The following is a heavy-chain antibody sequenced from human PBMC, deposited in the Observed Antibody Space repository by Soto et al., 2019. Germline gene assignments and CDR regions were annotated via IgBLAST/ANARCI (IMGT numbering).Heavy chain of an antibody. J-gene: IGHJ4*02. Sequence: GASVKVSCKASGYTFTCYYMHWVRQAPGQGLEWMGWINPNSGGTNYAQKFQGWVTMTRDTSISTAYMELSRLRSDDTAVYYCARSPGGVVTAMYYFDYWGQGTLVTVSS. CDR3: ARSPGGVVTAMYYFDY. CDR2: INPNSGGT. V-gene: IGHV1-2*04. CDR1: GYTFTCYY. D-gene: IGHD2-21*02.